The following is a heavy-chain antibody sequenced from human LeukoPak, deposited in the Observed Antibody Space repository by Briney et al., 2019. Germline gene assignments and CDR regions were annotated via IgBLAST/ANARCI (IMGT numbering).Heavy chain of an antibody. Sequence: SETLSLTCAVYGGSFSGYYWSWIRQPPGKGLEWIGETNHSGSTNYNPSLKSRVTISVDTSKNQFSLKLSSVTAADTAVYYCARGRPIIICSGGSCYSSGMDVWGQGTTVTVSS. CDR2: TNHSGST. J-gene: IGHJ6*02. D-gene: IGHD2-15*01. V-gene: IGHV4-34*01. CDR1: GGSFSGYY. CDR3: ARGRPIIICSGGSCYSSGMDV.